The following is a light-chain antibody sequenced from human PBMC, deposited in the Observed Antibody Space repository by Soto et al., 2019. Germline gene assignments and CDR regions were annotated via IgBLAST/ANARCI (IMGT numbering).Light chain of an antibody. V-gene: IGLV7-43*01. CDR3: LLYYGGAHLV. Sequence: QTVVTQEPSLTVSPGGTVTLTCASTTGAVTSGNYASWFQQKPGQAPRTLIYTTNNKHSWTPARFSGSLLGDKAALTVSGVQREDEADYYCLLYYGGAHLVFGGGTKLTVL. J-gene: IGLJ3*02. CDR2: TTN. CDR1: TGAVTSGNY.